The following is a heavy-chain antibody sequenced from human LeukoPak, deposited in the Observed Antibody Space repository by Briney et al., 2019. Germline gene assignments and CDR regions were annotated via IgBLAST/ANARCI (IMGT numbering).Heavy chain of an antibody. J-gene: IGHJ6*02. CDR3: TKDFRADYYGMDV. CDR2: ISYDGSNK. V-gene: IGHV3-30*18. Sequence: PGGSLRLSCAASGFSFSSYWMSWVRQAPGKGLEWVAVISYDGSNKYYADSVKGRFTISRDNSKNTLYLQMNSLRAEDTAVYYCTKDFRADYYGMDVWGQGTTVTVSS. CDR1: GFSFSSYW.